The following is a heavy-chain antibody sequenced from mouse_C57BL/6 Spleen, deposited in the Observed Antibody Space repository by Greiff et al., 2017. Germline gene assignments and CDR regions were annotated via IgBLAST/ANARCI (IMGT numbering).Heavy chain of an antibody. Sequence: EVQLQESGPELVKPGASVKIPCKASGYTFTDYNMDWVKQSHGKSLEWIGDINPNNGGTSYNQKFKGKATLTVDKSSSTAYMELRSLTSEDTAVYYCAREGDLEYAMDYWGQGTSVTVSS. CDR1: GYTFTDYN. J-gene: IGHJ4*01. V-gene: IGHV1-18*01. CDR3: AREGDLEYAMDY. CDR2: INPNNGGT.